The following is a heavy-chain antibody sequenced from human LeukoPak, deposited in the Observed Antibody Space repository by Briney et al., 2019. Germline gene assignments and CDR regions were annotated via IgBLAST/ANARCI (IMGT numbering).Heavy chain of an antibody. V-gene: IGHV3-23*01. CDR1: GISLSNYG. CDR2: ISGSGGST. D-gene: IGHD3-22*01. Sequence: GGSLRLSCAVSGISLSNYGMGWVRQAPGKGLEWVAGISGSGGSTNYADSVKGRFTIYRDNPKNTLYLQMNRLRAEDTAVYFCAKRGVVIRVILVGFHKEAYYFDSWGQGALVTVSS. CDR3: AKRGVVIRVILVGFHKEAYYFDS. J-gene: IGHJ4*02.